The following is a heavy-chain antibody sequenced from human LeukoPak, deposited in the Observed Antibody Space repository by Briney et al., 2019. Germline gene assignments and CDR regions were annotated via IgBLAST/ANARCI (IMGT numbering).Heavy chain of an antibody. D-gene: IGHD1-26*01. CDR3: VRDKGGRSGAIYYDAFDV. CDR2: IDQGGSTK. Sequence: QAGRSLRLSCAASGFTFSRHAKHWVRQAPGKGLEWVANIDQGGSTKYYVDSLKGRFTISRDNAKNSLYLQMSSLRAEDTAVYYCVRDKGGRSGAIYYDAFDVWGQGTMVTVSS. V-gene: IGHV3-7*01. J-gene: IGHJ3*01. CDR1: GFTFSRHA.